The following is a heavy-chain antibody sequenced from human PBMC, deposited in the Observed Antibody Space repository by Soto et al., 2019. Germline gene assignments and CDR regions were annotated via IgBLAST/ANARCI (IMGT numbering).Heavy chain of an antibody. CDR2: ITPMFGTP. J-gene: IGHJ4*02. CDR3: ARDGTLYDSRAYYYLY. D-gene: IGHD3-22*01. CDR1: GGTFRRYT. Sequence: QVQLVQSGAEVKKPGSSVKVSCKASGGTFRRYTITWVRQAPGQGLEWMGGITPMFGTPNYAQKFRGRVTITADESTSTAYMELSSLRSEDTAMYFWARDGTLYDSRAYYYLYWGQGTLVTVSS. V-gene: IGHV1-69*01.